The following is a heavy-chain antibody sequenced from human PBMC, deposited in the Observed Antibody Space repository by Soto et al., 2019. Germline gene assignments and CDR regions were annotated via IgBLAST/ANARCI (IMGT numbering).Heavy chain of an antibody. Sequence: ASVKVSCKASGYTFINNFMHWVRQAPGQGLEWMGMINPSADSTTSAQRFQGRIVMSRDTSTSTVYMELSSLRSEDTAVYYCARDRRYCSGDSCYTFLGPDYWGQGTLVTVSS. CDR2: INPSADST. CDR3: ARDRRYCSGDSCYTFLGPDY. J-gene: IGHJ4*02. V-gene: IGHV1-46*01. CDR1: GYTFINNF. D-gene: IGHD2-2*02.